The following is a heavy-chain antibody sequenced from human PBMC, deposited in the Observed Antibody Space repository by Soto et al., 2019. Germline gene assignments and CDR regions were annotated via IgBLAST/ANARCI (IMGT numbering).Heavy chain of an antibody. J-gene: IGHJ6*02. CDR3: ATYCSSTSCYRYGMDV. V-gene: IGHV3-21*01. CDR1: GFTFSSYS. Sequence: EVQLVESGGGLVKPGGSLRLSCEASGFTFSSYSMNWVRQAPGKGLEWVSSISSSSSYIYYADSVKGRFTISRDNAKNSLYLQMNSLRAEDTAVYYCATYCSSTSCYRYGMDVWGQGTTVTVSS. D-gene: IGHD2-2*01. CDR2: ISSSSSYI.